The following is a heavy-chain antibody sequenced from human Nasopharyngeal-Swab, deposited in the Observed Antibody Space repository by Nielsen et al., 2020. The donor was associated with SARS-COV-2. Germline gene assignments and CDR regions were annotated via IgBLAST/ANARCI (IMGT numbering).Heavy chain of an antibody. CDR1: GYTFTSYD. CDR2: MNPNSGNT. V-gene: IGHV1-8*01. CDR3: AREGQQLVLDYYGMDV. J-gene: IGHJ6*02. D-gene: IGHD6-13*01. Sequence: ASVKVSCKASGYTFTSYDINWVRQATGHGFEWMGWMNPNSGNTGYAQKFQGRVTMTRNTSISTAYMELGSLRSEDTAVYYCAREGQQLVLDYYGMDVWGQGTTVTVSS.